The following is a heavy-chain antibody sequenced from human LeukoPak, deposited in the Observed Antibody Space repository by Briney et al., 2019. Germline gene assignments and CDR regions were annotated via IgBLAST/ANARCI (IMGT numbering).Heavy chain of an antibody. CDR3: ARENYYDSGSYSYWYFDL. J-gene: IGHJ2*01. CDR1: GFTFSSYS. D-gene: IGHD3-10*01. CDR2: ISSSSSYI. Sequence: GGSLRLSCAASGFTFSSYSMNWVRQAPGKGLEWVSSISSSSSYIYYADSVKGRFTISSDNAKKSLYLQMNSLRAEDTAVYYCARENYYDSGSYSYWYFDLWGRGTLVTVSS. V-gene: IGHV3-21*01.